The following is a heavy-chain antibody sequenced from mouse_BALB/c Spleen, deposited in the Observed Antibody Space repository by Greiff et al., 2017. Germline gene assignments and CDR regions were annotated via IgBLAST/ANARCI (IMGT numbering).Heavy chain of an antibody. J-gene: IGHJ3*01. D-gene: IGHD2-2*01. CDR1: GFTFSDYY. V-gene: IGHV5-4*02. CDR2: ISDGGSYT. CDR3: AREGLRRAWFAY. Sequence: EVQLVESGGGLVKPGGSLKLSCAASGFTFSDYYMYWVRQTPEKRLEWVATISDGGSYTYYPDSVKGRFTISRDNAKNNLYLQMSSLKSEDTAMYYCAREGLRRAWFAYWGQGTLVTVSA.